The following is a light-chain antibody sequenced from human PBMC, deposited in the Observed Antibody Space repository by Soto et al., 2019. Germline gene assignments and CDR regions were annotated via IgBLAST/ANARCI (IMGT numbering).Light chain of an antibody. CDR3: QQYNTWPLT. Sequence: EILMTQSPATLSVSPGERATLSCRAGQSVSSNLAWYQQKPGQAPRLLIYGASTRATGIPAKFSGSGSGTEFTLTISSLQSEDFAVYYCQQYNTWPLTFGGGTKVEIK. J-gene: IGKJ4*01. CDR1: QSVSSN. CDR2: GAS. V-gene: IGKV3-15*01.